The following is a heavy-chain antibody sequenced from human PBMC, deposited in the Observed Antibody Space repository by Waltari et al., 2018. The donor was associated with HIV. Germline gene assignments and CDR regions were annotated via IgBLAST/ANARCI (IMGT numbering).Heavy chain of an antibody. V-gene: IGHV3-53*04. CDR3: ARGVKDEDFGGSYWDADP. J-gene: IGHJ5*02. CDR2: FYGDVQT. D-gene: IGHD2-21*01. Sequence: QPEQSGGHFVHPGESLTLSCAPSGFLVSTNAMTWVRQRPGRGLEGVGTFYGDVQTCWHFPVEGRFSASKDKSKNYVFLEMNYLRPDDTDIYDCARGVKDEDFGGSYWDADPWGQGTQVTVSS. CDR1: GFLVSTNA.